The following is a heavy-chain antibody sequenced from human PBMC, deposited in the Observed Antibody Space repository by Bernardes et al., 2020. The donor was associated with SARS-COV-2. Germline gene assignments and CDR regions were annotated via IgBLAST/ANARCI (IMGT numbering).Heavy chain of an antibody. D-gene: IGHD3-22*01. V-gene: IGHV3-66*01. CDR1: GFTVSSKY. CDR3: VGDLCSDSSGYCGGAGWFDP. J-gene: IGHJ5*02. Sequence: GGSLRLSCAVSGFTVSSKYMNWVRQAPGKGLEWVSVIQSGGYTNYADSVKGRFTVSRDTSENTVSLQMNSLRAEDTAVYYCVGDLCSDSSGYCGGAGWFDPWGQGTLVTVSS. CDR2: IQSGGYT.